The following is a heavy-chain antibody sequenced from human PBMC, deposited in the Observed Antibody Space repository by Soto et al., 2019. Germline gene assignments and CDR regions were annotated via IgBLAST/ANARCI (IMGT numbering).Heavy chain of an antibody. V-gene: IGHV1-69*01. CDR2: IIPIFGTA. Sequence: QVQLVQSGAEVKKPGSSLKVSCKASGGTFSSYAITWVRQAPGQGLEWMGGIIPIFGTANYAQKFQGRVTITEDESLTTAYMELSSLRSEDTAVYYCESDFHSYSSDPWGQGTLVTVSS. CDR3: ESDFHSYSSDP. J-gene: IGHJ5*02. CDR1: GGTFSSYA. D-gene: IGHD4-4*01.